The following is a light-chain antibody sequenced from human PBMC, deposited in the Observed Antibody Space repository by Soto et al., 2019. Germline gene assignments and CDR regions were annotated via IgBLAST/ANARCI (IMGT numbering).Light chain of an antibody. CDR2: AAS. V-gene: IGKV1-39*01. CDR3: QQSHSTPLT. Sequence: DIQMTQSPSSLSASVGDRVTITCRASQSINRYLNWYQQRPGKAPKFLIYAASSLQSGVPSRFSGSGFGTDFTLTISSLQPEDFATYYCQQSHSTPLTFGGGTKVDIK. J-gene: IGKJ4*01. CDR1: QSINRY.